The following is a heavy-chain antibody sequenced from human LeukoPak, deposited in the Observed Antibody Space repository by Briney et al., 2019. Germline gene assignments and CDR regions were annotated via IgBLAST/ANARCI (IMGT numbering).Heavy chain of an antibody. Sequence: SETLSLTCTVSGYSISSGYYWGWIRQPPGKGLEWIGSIYHSGSTYYNPSLKSRVTISVDTSKNHFSLKLSSVTAADTAVYYCARSDNSDALDAFDIWGQGAMVTVSS. J-gene: IGHJ3*02. D-gene: IGHD6-19*01. V-gene: IGHV4-38-2*02. CDR3: ARSDNSDALDAFDI. CDR1: GYSISSGYY. CDR2: IYHSGST.